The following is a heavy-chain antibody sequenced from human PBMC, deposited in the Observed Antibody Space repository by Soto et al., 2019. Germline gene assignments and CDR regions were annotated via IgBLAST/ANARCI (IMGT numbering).Heavy chain of an antibody. V-gene: IGHV4-30-4*01. J-gene: IGHJ6*02. CDR2: IYYSGST. D-gene: IGHD4-17*01. CDR3: ARDPTTDYYYGMDV. CDR1: GGSISSGDCY. Sequence: PSETLSLTCTVSGGSISSGDCYWSWIRQPPGKGLEWIGYIYYSGSTYYNPSLKSRVTISVDTPKNQFSLKLSSVTAADTAVYYCARDPTTDYYYGMDVWGQGTTVTVSS.